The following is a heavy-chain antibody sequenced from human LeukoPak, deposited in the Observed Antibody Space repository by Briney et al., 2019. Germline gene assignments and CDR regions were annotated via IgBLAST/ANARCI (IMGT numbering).Heavy chain of an antibody. CDR1: GFTFSSYA. D-gene: IGHD6-13*01. V-gene: IGHV3-7*01. J-gene: IGHJ4*02. CDR2: INQDGSVK. CDR3: ARGTSMPAATNRVVDY. Sequence: GGSLRLSRAASGFTFSSYAMSWVRQAPGKGLEWVANINQDGSVKHCVDSVKGRFTTSRDNAKNSLYLQMNSLSADDTAIYYCARGTSMPAATNRVVDYWGQGTLVTVSS.